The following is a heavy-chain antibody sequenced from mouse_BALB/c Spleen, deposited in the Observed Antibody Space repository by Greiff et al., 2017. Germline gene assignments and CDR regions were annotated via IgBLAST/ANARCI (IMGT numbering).Heavy chain of an antibody. CDR3: ARLLGLLDY. J-gene: IGHJ2*01. D-gene: IGHD2-10*01. V-gene: IGHV1-69*02. Sequence: QVQLQQPGAELVKPGASVKLSCKASGYTFTSYWMHWVKQRPGQGLEWIGEIDPSDSYTNYNQKFKGKATLPVDKSSSTAYMQLSSLTSEDSAVYYCARLLGLLDYWGQGTTLTVSS. CDR1: GYTFTSYW. CDR2: IDPSDSYT.